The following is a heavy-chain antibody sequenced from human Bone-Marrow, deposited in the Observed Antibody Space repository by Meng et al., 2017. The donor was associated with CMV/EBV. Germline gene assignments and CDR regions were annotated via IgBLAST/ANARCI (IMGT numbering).Heavy chain of an antibody. Sequence: FSLTSYAMSWVRQAPGKGLEWFASVSGGGDRMYYADSVKGRFTISSDASKNTLYLQMNTLTAEDTALYYCAKFGAAYFFGSGTYHTDHWGQGILVTVSS. J-gene: IGHJ4*02. V-gene: IGHV3-23*01. CDR3: AKFGAAYFFGSGTYHTDH. CDR1: FSLTSYA. D-gene: IGHD3-10*01. CDR2: VSGGGDRM.